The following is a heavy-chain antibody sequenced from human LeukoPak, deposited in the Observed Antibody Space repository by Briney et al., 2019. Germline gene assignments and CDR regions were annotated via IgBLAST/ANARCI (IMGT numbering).Heavy chain of an antibody. CDR1: GYTFTSYD. CDR2: ISGYNGNT. D-gene: IGHD6-19*01. V-gene: IGHV1-18*01. Sequence: GASVKVSCKASGYTFTSYDINRVRQATGQGLEWMGWISGYNGNTNYAQMLQGRITMTTDTSTSTAYMELRSLRSDDTAVYYCARDLNPHTASSGWFRSTGPAFDIWGQGTTVTASS. CDR3: ARDLNPHTASSGWFRSTGPAFDI. J-gene: IGHJ3*02.